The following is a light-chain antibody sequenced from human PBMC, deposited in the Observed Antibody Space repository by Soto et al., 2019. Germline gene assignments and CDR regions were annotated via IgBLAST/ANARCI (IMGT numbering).Light chain of an antibody. J-gene: IGLJ1*01. Sequence: QSVLTQPASVSGSPGQSITISCTGTSSDVGAYNYVSWYQQQSGKAPKLMIHEVSNRPSGVSNRFSGSKSGNTASLTISGLQAEDEADYYCSSYTPSRDYVFGIGTKVTV. CDR2: EVS. CDR3: SSYTPSRDYV. CDR1: SSDVGAYNY. V-gene: IGLV2-14*01.